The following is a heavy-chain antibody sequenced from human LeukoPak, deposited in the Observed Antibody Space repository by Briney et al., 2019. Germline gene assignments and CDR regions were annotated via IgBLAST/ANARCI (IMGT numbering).Heavy chain of an antibody. V-gene: IGHV3-7*01. Sequence: PGGSLRLSCAASGFTFSNYWMSWVRQAPGKGLEWVANINQDESEKYYVDPVKGRFTISRDNAKSSLYLQMNSLRVEDMAVYYCARDPVYYDSGNNRGSLDYWGQGTLVTVSS. CDR3: ARDPVYYDSGNNRGSLDY. CDR2: INQDESEK. J-gene: IGHJ4*02. CDR1: GFTFSNYW. D-gene: IGHD3-10*01.